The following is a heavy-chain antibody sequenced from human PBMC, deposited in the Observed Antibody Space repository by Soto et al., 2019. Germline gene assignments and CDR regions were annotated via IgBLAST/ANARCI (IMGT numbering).Heavy chain of an antibody. J-gene: IGHJ3*02. V-gene: IGHV1-45*02. CDR1: GYTFTYRY. Sequence: SVKVSCKASGYTFTYRYLHWVRQAPGQALEWMGWITPFNGNTNYAQKFQDRVTITRDRSMSTAYMELSSLRSEDTAMYYCARSHCSGGSCSNAFDIWGQGTMVTVSS. CDR3: ARSHCSGGSCSNAFDI. D-gene: IGHD2-15*01. CDR2: ITPFNGNT.